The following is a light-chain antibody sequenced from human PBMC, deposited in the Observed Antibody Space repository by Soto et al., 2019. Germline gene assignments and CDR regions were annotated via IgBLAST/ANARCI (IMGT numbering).Light chain of an antibody. CDR3: QQYNSYWWT. CDR2: DAS. V-gene: IGKV1-5*01. Sequence: DIQMTQYTSTLSASVGDRFTSTCRASQSISSWLAWYQQKPGKAPKLLIYDASSLESGVPSRFSGSGSGTEFTLTISSLQPDDFATYYCQQYNSYWWTFGQGTKVDIK. J-gene: IGKJ1*01. CDR1: QSISSW.